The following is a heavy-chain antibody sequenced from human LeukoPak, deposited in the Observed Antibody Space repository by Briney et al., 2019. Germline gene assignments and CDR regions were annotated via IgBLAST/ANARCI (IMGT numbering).Heavy chain of an antibody. J-gene: IGHJ4*02. V-gene: IGHV3-21*01. CDR3: ARGTLDIPGEHGAFDY. CDR1: GFTFSSYS. D-gene: IGHD5-12*01. Sequence: GGSLRLSCAASGFTFSSYSMNWVRQAPGKGLEWVSSISTSSSYIHYADSVKGRFTISRDNAKNSLYLQMNSLRAEDTAVYYCARGTLDIPGEHGAFDYWGQGTLVTVSS. CDR2: ISTSSSYI.